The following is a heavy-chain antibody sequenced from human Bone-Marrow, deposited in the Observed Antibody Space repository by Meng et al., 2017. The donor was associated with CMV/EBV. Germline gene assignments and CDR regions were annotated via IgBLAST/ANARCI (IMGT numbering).Heavy chain of an antibody. CDR3: ARDRHTMVRGVNNWFDP. CDR1: GYTFTDYS. J-gene: IGHJ5*02. Sequence: ASVKVSCKASGYTFTDYSISWVRQAPGQGLEWMGWISGHSSNTHYAQNFQGRVTMTRDTSTTTAYMELSRLRSDDTAVYYCARDRHTMVRGVNNWFDPWGQGTLVTVSS. CDR2: ISGHSSNT. V-gene: IGHV1-18*01. D-gene: IGHD3-10*01.